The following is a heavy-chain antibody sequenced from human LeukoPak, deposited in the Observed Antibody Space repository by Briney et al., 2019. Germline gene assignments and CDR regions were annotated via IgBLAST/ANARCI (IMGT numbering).Heavy chain of an antibody. CDR2: ISASGGST. CDR1: GFTFSSYA. Sequence: PGGSLRLSCAASGFTFSSYAMSWVRQAPGKGLEWVSGISASGGSTYYADSVKGRFTISRDNSKNTLHLQMNSLRAEHTAVYYCAKESPYYYDSSAYYPLGSFDIWGQGTMVTVSS. J-gene: IGHJ3*02. CDR3: AKESPYYYDSSAYYPLGSFDI. V-gene: IGHV3-23*01. D-gene: IGHD3-22*01.